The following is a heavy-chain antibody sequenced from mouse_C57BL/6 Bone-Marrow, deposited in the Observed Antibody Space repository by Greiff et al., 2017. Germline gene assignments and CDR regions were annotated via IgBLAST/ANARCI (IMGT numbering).Heavy chain of an antibody. Sequence: EVQLQQSGPELVKPGASVKMSCKASGYTFTDYNMHWVKQSHGKSLEWIGYINPNNGGTSYNQKFKGKATLTVNKSSSTAYMELRSLTSEDSAVYYCARSVYYGSSSSYFDYWGQGTTLTVSS. D-gene: IGHD1-1*01. CDR2: INPNNGGT. V-gene: IGHV1-22*01. J-gene: IGHJ2*01. CDR3: ARSVYYGSSSSYFDY. CDR1: GYTFTDYN.